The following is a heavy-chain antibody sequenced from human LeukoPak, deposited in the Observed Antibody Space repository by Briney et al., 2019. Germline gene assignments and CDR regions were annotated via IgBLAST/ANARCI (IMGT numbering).Heavy chain of an antibody. CDR3: ASESGSYLGAFDI. CDR2: INSDGSST. V-gene: IGHV3-74*01. D-gene: IGHD1-26*01. CDR1: GFTFSSYW. Sequence: GGSLRLSCAASGFTFSSYWMHWVRQAPGKGLVWVSRINSDGSSTSYADSVKGRFTISRDNAKNTLYLQMNSLGAEDTAVYYCASESGSYLGAFDIWGQGTMVTVSS. J-gene: IGHJ3*02.